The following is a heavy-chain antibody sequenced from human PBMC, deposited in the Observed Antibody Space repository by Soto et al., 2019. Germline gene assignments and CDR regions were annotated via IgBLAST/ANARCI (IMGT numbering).Heavy chain of an antibody. CDR1: GGSISSGGYY. CDR2: IYYSGST. J-gene: IGHJ5*02. V-gene: IGHV4-31*03. Sequence: SETLSLTCTVSGGSISSGGYYWSWIRQHPGKGLEWIGYIYYSGSTYYNPSLKSRITISVDTSKNQFSLKLSSVTAADTAVYYCARSSPVVTAPWGQGTLVTVS. D-gene: IGHD2-21*02. CDR3: ARSSPVVTAP.